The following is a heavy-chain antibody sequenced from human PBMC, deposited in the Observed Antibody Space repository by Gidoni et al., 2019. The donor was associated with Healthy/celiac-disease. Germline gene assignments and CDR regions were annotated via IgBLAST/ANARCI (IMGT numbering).Heavy chain of an antibody. Sequence: EVQLVESGGGLVQPGRSLRLSCAASGFTFDDYAMHWVRQAPGKGLEWVSGISWNSGSIGYADSVKGRFTISRDNAKNSLYLQMNSLRAEDTALYYCTLPPSGWSMDAFDIWGQGTMVTVSS. J-gene: IGHJ3*02. V-gene: IGHV3-9*01. CDR1: GFTFDDYA. D-gene: IGHD6-19*01. CDR3: TLPPSGWSMDAFDI. CDR2: ISWNSGSI.